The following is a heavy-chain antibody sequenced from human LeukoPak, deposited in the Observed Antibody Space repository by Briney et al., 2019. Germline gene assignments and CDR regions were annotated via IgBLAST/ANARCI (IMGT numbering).Heavy chain of an antibody. CDR3: ARGGTLVRGVAILYGMDV. V-gene: IGHV1-8*01. J-gene: IGHJ6*02. Sequence: GASVMVSCRASGYSITSYDINWVRQAAGQGLEWVGWMNSNSGNTGYARKFQGRVTLTRDTSINTAYMEANSLTSEDTAVYYCARGGTLVRGVAILYGMDVWGQGTTVTVSS. CDR2: MNSNSGNT. D-gene: IGHD3-10*01. CDR1: GYSITSYD.